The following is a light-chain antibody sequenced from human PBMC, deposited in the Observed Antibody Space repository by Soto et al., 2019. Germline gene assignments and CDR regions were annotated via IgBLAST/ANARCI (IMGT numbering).Light chain of an antibody. J-gene: IGLJ2*01. CDR1: SSNIGAGYD. CDR3: QSYDSSLGGWGV. Sequence: QSVLTQPPSVSGAPGQRVTISCTGSSSNIGAGYDVHWYQQLPGTAPKLLIHGNSNRPSGVPDRFSGSKSGTSASLASTGLRAEDGAWYRGQSYDSSLGGWGVFGGGTTLTVL. CDR2: GNS. V-gene: IGLV1-40*01.